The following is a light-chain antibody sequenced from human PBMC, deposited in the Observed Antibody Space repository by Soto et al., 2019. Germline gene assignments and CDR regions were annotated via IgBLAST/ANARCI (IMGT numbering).Light chain of an antibody. Sequence: EIVLTQSPATLSLSPGERATLSCRASQSVSSYLAWYQQKPGQAPRLLIYDASNRATGIPARFSGSGSGTEFTLTISSLEPEDFAVYYWQQRSNWPPYTFGQGTKLEIK. J-gene: IGKJ2*01. CDR1: QSVSSY. V-gene: IGKV3-11*01. CDR2: DAS. CDR3: QQRSNWPPYT.